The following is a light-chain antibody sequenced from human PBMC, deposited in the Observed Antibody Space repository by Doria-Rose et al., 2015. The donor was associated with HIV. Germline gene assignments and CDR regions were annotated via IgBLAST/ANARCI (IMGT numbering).Light chain of an antibody. Sequence: DIQMTQSPSSLSASVGDTVTITCRASQRIDNYLNWYQHKPGKAPKLLISATSTLQTGVPSRFSGSKSGTDFTLTITSLQSDDLATYYCQQSYMAPQTFGQGTKVEIK. J-gene: IGKJ1*01. CDR3: QQSYMAPQT. CDR1: QRIDNY. V-gene: IGKV1-39*01. CDR2: ATS.